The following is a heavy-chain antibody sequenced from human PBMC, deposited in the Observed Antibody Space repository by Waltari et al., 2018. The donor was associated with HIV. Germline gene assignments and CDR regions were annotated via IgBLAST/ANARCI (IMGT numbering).Heavy chain of an antibody. CDR1: GGSFSGSY. V-gene: IGHV4-34*01. J-gene: IGHJ6*02. CDR2: INHSGST. D-gene: IGHD2-2*01. CDR3: ARARLVSRGQYCSTTSCLPHYYYYYGMDV. Sequence: QVQLRQWGAGLLKPSETLSLTCAVYGGSFSGSYWSWIRQPPGQGLEWLGEINHSGSTNYNPSLKSRVTISVDTSKNQFSLKLTSVTAADTAVFYCARARLVSRGQYCSTTSCLPHYYYYYGMDVWGQGTTVTVSS.